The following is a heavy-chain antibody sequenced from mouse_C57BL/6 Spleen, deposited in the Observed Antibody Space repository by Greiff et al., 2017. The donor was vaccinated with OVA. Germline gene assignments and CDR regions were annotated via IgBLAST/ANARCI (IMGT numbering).Heavy chain of an antibody. Sequence: VQLQQSGAELVRPGASVTLSCKASGYTFTDYEMHWVKQTPVHGLEWIGAIDPETGGTAYNQKFKGKAILTADKSSSTAYMELRSLTSEDSAVYYCTIYYDYDEGYAMDYWGQGTSVTVSS. CDR2: IDPETGGT. CDR1: GYTFTDYE. CDR3: TIYYDYDEGYAMDY. V-gene: IGHV1-15*01. D-gene: IGHD2-4*01. J-gene: IGHJ4*01.